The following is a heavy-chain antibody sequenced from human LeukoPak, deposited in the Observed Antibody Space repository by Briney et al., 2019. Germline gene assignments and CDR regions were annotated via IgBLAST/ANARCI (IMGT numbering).Heavy chain of an antibody. Sequence: GGSLRLSCAASGFTFSSYAISWVRQAPGKGLEWVSAISGSGGSTYYADSVKGRFTISRDNSKNTLYLQMNSLRAEDTAVYYCAKDRALRYFDWGPFDYWGQGTLVTVSS. CDR2: ISGSGGST. J-gene: IGHJ4*02. V-gene: IGHV3-23*01. D-gene: IGHD3-9*01. CDR3: AKDRALRYFDWGPFDY. CDR1: GFTFSSYA.